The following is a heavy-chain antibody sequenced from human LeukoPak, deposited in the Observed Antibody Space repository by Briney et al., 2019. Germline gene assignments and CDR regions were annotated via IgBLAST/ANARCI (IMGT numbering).Heavy chain of an antibody. V-gene: IGHV3-33*01. D-gene: IGHD6-13*01. J-gene: IGHJ4*02. CDR1: GFTFSSYG. CDR2: IWYDGSNK. Sequence: GGSLRLSCAASGFTFSSYGMHWVRQAPGKGLEWVAVIWYDGSNKYYADSVKGRFTISRDNSKNTLYLQMNSLKTEDTAAYYCTTDQVVSQQLVFGNDYWGQGTLVTVSS. CDR3: TTDQVVSQQLVFGNDY.